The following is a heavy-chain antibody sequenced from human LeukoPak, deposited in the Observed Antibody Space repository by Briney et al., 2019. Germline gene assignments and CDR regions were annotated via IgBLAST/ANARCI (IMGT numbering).Heavy chain of an antibody. J-gene: IGHJ4*02. V-gene: IGHV3-23*01. Sequence: PGGSLRLSCAASGFTFSSYAMNWVRQAPGRGLEWVSLIGGSGGITYYADSVKGRFTISRDNSKDTLYLQMNSLRAGDTAVYYCAKIRYDGDSGLDYWGQGTLVTVSS. CDR3: AKIRYDGDSGLDY. D-gene: IGHD5-12*01. CDR1: GFTFSSYA. CDR2: IGGSGGIT.